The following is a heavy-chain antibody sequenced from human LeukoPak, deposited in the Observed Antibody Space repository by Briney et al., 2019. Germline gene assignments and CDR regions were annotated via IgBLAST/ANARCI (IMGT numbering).Heavy chain of an antibody. CDR3: ARHVVAVGFDY. D-gene: IGHD3-22*01. Sequence: PGGSLRLSCAASGFTFSTYWMHWVRQGPGKGLVWVSRINSDGSSTSYADSVKGRFTISRDNAKDTLYLQMNSLRAEDTAVYYCARHVVAVGFDYWGQGTLVTVSS. V-gene: IGHV3-74*01. CDR1: GFTFSTYW. CDR2: INSDGSST. J-gene: IGHJ4*02.